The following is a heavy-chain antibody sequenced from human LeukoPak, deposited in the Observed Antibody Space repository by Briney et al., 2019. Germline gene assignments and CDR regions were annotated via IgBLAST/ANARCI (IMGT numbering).Heavy chain of an antibody. Sequence: ASVKVSCKASGYTFTSYGISWVRQAPGQGLEWMGWISAYNGNTNYAQQLQGRVTMTTDTSTSTAYMELRSLRSDDTAVYYCASFGIAEAGQFGDYYYYMDVWGKGTTVTISS. D-gene: IGHD6-19*01. V-gene: IGHV1-18*01. CDR3: ASFGIAEAGQFGDYYYYMDV. CDR2: ISAYNGNT. CDR1: GYTFTSYG. J-gene: IGHJ6*03.